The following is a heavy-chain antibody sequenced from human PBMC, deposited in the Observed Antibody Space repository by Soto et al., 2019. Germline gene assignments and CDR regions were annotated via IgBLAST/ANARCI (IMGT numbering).Heavy chain of an antibody. V-gene: IGHV3-53*01. D-gene: IGHD1-1*01. J-gene: IGHJ3*02. CDR2: LYSSDGT. Sequence: GGSLILSCAASGSSFSGKNYLTWVRQAPGKGLEWVSALYSSDGTYYADSVKGRFSVSRDNSKNTFYLQLHSLRPEDTALYFCATWLQREHAFDIWGLGTMVTVSS. CDR1: GSSFSGKNY. CDR3: ATWLQREHAFDI.